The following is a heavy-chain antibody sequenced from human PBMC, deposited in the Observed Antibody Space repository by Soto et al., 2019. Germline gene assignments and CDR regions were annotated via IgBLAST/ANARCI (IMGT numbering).Heavy chain of an antibody. V-gene: IGHV3-23*01. CDR1: GFTFSSYA. D-gene: IGHD3-22*01. CDR3: TRDPVTMIVVVPSSG. Sequence: PGGSLRLSCAASGFTFSSYAMSWVRQAPGKGLEWVSAISGSGGSTYYADSVKGRFTISRDNSKNTLYLQMNGLRAEDTAVYYCTRDPVTMIVVVPSSGWGQGTLVTVSS. CDR2: ISGSGGST. J-gene: IGHJ4*02.